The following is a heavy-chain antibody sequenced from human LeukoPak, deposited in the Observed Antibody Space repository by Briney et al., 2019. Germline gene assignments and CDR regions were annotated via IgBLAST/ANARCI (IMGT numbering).Heavy chain of an antibody. CDR1: GFTFDDYG. J-gene: IGHJ4*02. CDR3: ARLAAAGTLYYFDY. CDR2: ISSSSSYI. Sequence: PGGSLRLSCAASGFTFDDYGMNWVRQAPGKGLEWVSSISSSSSYIYYADSVKGRFTISRDNAKNSLYLQMNSLRAEDTAVYYCARLAAAGTLYYFDYWGQGTLVTVSS. V-gene: IGHV3-21*01. D-gene: IGHD6-13*01.